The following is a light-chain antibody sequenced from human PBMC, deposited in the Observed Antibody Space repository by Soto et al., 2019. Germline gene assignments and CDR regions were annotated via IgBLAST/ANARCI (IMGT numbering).Light chain of an antibody. CDR2: AAC. Sequence: DIQMTQSPSSLSASVGDRVTITCRASQGISNYLAWFQQKPGKAPKSLMYAACSLQSGVPSKFSGSASGTDFTLPLSSLQPEDFATCYCQQDNTYPLTFGGGTKVEMK. CDR1: QGISNY. J-gene: IGKJ4*01. CDR3: QQDNTYPLT. V-gene: IGKV1-16*02.